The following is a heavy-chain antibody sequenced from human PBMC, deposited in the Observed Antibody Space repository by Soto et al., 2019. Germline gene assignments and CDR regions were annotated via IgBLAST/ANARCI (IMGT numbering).Heavy chain of an antibody. V-gene: IGHV3-9*01. CDR1: GFTLDDYA. D-gene: IGHD3-10*01. Sequence: EVQLVDSGGGLVQPGRSLRLSCAASGFTLDDYAMHWVRQAPGKGLEWVSGISWNSGSIGYGDSVKGRFTISRDNDKNFLYLQINSLRAENTALYYCAKASPGGSGSKPSYYYYYMDVWGKGTTVTVSS. J-gene: IGHJ6*03. CDR3: AKASPGGSGSKPSYYYYYMDV. CDR2: ISWNSGSI.